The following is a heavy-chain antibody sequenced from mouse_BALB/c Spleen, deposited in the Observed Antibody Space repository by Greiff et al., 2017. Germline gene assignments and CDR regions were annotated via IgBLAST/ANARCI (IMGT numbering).Heavy chain of an antibody. CDR1: GYTFTSYW. D-gene: IGHD1-1*01. CDR2: IYPGNSDT. CDR3: TSYYGSSYGY. V-gene: IGHV1-5*01. J-gene: IGHJ2*01. Sequence: EVQLQQSGTVLARPGASVKMSCKASGYTFTSYWMHWVKQRPGQGLEWIGAIYPGNSDTSYNQKFKGKAKLTAVTSTSTAYMELSSLTNEDSAVYYCTSYYGSSYGYWGQGTTLTVSS.